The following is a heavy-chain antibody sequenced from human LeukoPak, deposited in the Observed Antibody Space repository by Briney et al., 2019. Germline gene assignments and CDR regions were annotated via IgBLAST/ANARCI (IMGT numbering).Heavy chain of an antibody. Sequence: GGSLRLSCAVSGFTFSNVWMSWVRQAPGKGLEWVGRIKSKTDGATTDYGAPVKGRFTVSRDDSKNTLYLQMNSPKTEDTAVYYCTTDVPYYYDRSPTINDYWGQGTLVTVSS. V-gene: IGHV3-15*01. CDR3: TTDVPYYYDRSPTINDY. D-gene: IGHD3-22*01. CDR1: GFTFSNVW. CDR2: IKSKTDGATT. J-gene: IGHJ4*02.